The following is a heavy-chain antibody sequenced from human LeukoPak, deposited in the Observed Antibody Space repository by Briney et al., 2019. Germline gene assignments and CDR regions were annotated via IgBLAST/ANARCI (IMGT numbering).Heavy chain of an antibody. J-gene: IGHJ6*03. CDR1: GGSISSSSYY. D-gene: IGHD3-3*01. V-gene: IGHV4-39*01. CDR2: LYYSGST. CDR3: ARPQTYYDFWSGYPYYYYYYMDV. Sequence: SETLSLTCTVSGGSISSSSYYWGWIRQPPGKGLEWIGSLYYSGSTYYNPSLKSRVTISVDTSKNQFSLKLSSVSAADTAVYYCARPQTYYDFWSGYPYYYYYYMDVWGKGTTVTVSS.